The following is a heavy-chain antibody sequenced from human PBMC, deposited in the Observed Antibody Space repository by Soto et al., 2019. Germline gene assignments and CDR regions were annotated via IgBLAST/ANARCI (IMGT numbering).Heavy chain of an antibody. J-gene: IGHJ4*02. CDR1: GYTFTSYG. CDR3: ARESYYNILNSFDY. D-gene: IGHD3-10*01. Sequence: ASVKVSCEASGYTFTSYGISWVRQAPGQGLEWMGWISAYNGNTKYSQKVQGRVTISRDTSASTAYLELSSLRSEDTAVYYCARESYYNILNSFDYWGQGTLVTVSS. V-gene: IGHV1-18*04. CDR2: ISAYNGNT.